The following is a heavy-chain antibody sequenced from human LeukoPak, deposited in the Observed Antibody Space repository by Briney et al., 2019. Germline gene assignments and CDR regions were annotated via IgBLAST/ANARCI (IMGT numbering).Heavy chain of an antibody. D-gene: IGHD1-26*01. CDR1: GGSISSYY. Sequence: PSETLSLTCTVSGGSISSYYWSWIRQPAGKGLEWIGRIYTSGSTNYNPSLKSRVTMSVDTSKNQFSLKLSSVTAADPAVYYWARKYGSYYYYYMDVWGKGTMVTVSS. J-gene: IGHJ6*03. V-gene: IGHV4-4*07. CDR3: ARKYGSYYYYYMDV. CDR2: IYTSGST.